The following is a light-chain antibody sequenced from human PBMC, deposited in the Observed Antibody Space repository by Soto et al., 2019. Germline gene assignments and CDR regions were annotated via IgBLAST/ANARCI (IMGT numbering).Light chain of an antibody. V-gene: IGKV3-20*01. CDR3: QQYGSSTTWT. CDR1: QSVSSSY. Sequence: TQSARALYLNPGGRATLSCRASQSVSSSYLAWYQRKPFQAPMLLIYGASSRATGIPDMFSGSGSGTDFTLTISRLEPEDFAVYYCQQYGSSTTWTFVQGTKV. J-gene: IGKJ1*01. CDR2: GAS.